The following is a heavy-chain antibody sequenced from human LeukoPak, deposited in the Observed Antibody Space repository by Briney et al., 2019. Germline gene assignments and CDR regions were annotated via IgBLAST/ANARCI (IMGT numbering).Heavy chain of an antibody. CDR3: ASFGTDYYDSSGYFLC. V-gene: IGHV4-59*01. J-gene: IGHJ4*02. Sequence: PSETLSLTCTVSGGSISSYYWSWIRQPPGKGLEWIGYIYYSGSTNYNPSLKSRVTISVDTSKNQFSLKLSSVTAAATAVYYCASFGTDYYDSSGYFLCWGQGTLVTVSS. CDR2: IYYSGST. D-gene: IGHD3-22*01. CDR1: GGSISSYY.